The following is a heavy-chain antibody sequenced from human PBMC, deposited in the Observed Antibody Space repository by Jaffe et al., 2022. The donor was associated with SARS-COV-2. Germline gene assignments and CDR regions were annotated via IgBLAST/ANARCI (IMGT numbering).Heavy chain of an antibody. CDR3: ARDVRWFGELRDAFDI. J-gene: IGHJ3*02. CDR1: GGSISSGSYY. CDR2: IYTSGST. D-gene: IGHD3-10*01. Sequence: QVQLQESGPGLVKPSQTLSLTCTVSGGSISSGSYYWSWIRQPAGKGLEWIGRIYTSGSTNYNPSLKSRVTISVDTSKNQFSLKLSSVTAADTAVYYCARDVRWFGELRDAFDIWGQGTMVTVSS. V-gene: IGHV4-61*02.